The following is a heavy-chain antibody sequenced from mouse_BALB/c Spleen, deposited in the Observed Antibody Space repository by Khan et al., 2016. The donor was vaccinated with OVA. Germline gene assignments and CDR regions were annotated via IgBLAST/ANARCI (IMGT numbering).Heavy chain of an antibody. Sequence: EVQLQESGPGLVKPSQSLSLTCTVTGYTITSGYGWNWIRQFPGNKLEWMGYISYSGSTNYNPSLKSRISITRDTSKNQFFLQLNSVTSEDTATYYCARTARIKYWGQGTTLTVSS. J-gene: IGHJ2*01. CDR2: ISYSGST. V-gene: IGHV3-2*02. CDR1: GYTITSGYG. CDR3: ARTARIKY. D-gene: IGHD1-2*01.